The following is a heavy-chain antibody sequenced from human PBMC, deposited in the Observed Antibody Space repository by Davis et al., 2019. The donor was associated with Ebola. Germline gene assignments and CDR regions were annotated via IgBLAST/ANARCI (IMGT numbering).Heavy chain of an antibody. D-gene: IGHD6-19*01. V-gene: IGHV3-74*01. J-gene: IGHJ4*02. CDR3: ARTAYSSGWYVLDY. CDR2: INSDGSST. Sequence: GESLKISCAASGFTFSSYWMHWVRQAPGKGLVWVSRINSDGSSTNYAASVKGRFTSSRDTAKNSLYLQMNSLRAEDTAVYYCARTAYSSGWYVLDYWGQGTLVTVSS. CDR1: GFTFSSYW.